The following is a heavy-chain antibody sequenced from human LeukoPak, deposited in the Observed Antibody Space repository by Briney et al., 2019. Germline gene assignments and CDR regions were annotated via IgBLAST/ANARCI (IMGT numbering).Heavy chain of an antibody. CDR1: GFTFRNYW. J-gene: IGHJ4*02. Sequence: PGGSLRLSCAASGFTFRNYWMGWVRQAPGKGLEWIGEINHSGSTNYNPSLKSRVTISVDTSKNQFSLKLSSVTAADTAVYYCARQHYYDSSGYYSPIDYWGQGTLVTVSS. D-gene: IGHD3-22*01. V-gene: IGHV4-34*01. CDR3: ARQHYYDSSGYYSPIDY. CDR2: INHSGST.